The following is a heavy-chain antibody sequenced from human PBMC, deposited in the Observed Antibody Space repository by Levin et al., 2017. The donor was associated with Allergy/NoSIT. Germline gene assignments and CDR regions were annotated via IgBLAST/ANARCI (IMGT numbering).Heavy chain of an antibody. Sequence: GESLKISCKGSGYSFNNYWIGWVRQMPGKGLEWMGIIYPGDSDTRYSPSFQGQVTISADKSISTAYLQWSSLKASDTAMYYCARHTYDSGRYYGGVNYWGQGTLVTVSS. V-gene: IGHV5-51*01. CDR2: IYPGDSDT. CDR3: ARHTYDSGRYYGGVNY. D-gene: IGHD3-10*01. CDR1: GYSFNNYW. J-gene: IGHJ4*02.